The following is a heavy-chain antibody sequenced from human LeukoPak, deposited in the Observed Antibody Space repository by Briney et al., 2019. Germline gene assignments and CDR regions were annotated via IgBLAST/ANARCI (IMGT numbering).Heavy chain of an antibody. CDR2: IKQDGSEK. CDR3: ARDYSSSSGLDY. V-gene: IGHV3-7*01. CDR1: GFTFSRYW. D-gene: IGHD6-6*01. Sequence: GGSLRLSCAASGFTFSRYWMSWVRQAPGKGLEWVASIKQDGSEKYFVESVKGRFTISRDNAKNSLYLQMDSLRVEDTAVYYCARDYSSSSGLDYWGQGSLVTVSA. J-gene: IGHJ4*02.